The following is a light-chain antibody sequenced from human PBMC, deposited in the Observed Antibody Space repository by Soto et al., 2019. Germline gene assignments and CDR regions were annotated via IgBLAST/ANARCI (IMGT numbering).Light chain of an antibody. CDR1: QSVSSN. CDR3: QQYNVWPLT. Sequence: EIVMTQSPATLSVSPGERATLSCRASQSVSSNLAWYQQKPGQTPKLLIYVASTSATGIPARFSGSGSGTEFTLTISSLQSEDFAVYSCQQYNVWPLTFGGGTKVEFK. V-gene: IGKV3-15*01. CDR2: VAS. J-gene: IGKJ4*01.